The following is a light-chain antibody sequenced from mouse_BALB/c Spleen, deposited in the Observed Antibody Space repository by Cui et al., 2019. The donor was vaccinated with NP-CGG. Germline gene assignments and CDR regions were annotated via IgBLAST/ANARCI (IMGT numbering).Light chain of an antibody. Sequence: QAVVTQESALTTLPGETVTLTCRSSTGAVTTSNYANWVQEKPDHLFTGLIGGTNNRAPGVPARFSGSLIGDKAALTITWAQTEDEAIYFCALWYSNHWVFGGGTKLTFL. CDR2: GTN. CDR3: ALWYSNHWV. CDR1: TGAVTTSNY. J-gene: IGLJ1*01. V-gene: IGLV1*01.